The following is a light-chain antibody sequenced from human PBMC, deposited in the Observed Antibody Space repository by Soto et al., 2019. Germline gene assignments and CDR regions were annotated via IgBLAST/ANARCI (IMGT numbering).Light chain of an antibody. Sequence: QSALTQPASVSGSPGQSITISCTGTSSDVGGYNYVPWYQQHPGKAPKLMIYNVSNRPSGVSNRFSGSKSGNTASLTISGLQAEDEADYYCSSYTSGSTDVVFGGGTKLTVL. CDR3: SSYTSGSTDVV. J-gene: IGLJ2*01. V-gene: IGLV2-14*01. CDR1: SSDVGGYNY. CDR2: NVS.